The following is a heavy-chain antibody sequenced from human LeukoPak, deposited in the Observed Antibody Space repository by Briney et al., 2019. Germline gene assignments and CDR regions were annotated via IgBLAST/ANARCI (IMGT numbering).Heavy chain of an antibody. CDR3: ARVHSPTPQHNWFDP. J-gene: IGHJ5*02. V-gene: IGHV1-69*06. CDR1: GGTFSSYA. Sequence: SVKVSCKASGGTFSSYAISWVRQAPGQGLEWMGGIIPIFGTANYAQKFQGRVTITADKSTSTAYMELSSLRSEDTAVYYCARVHSPTPQHNWFDPWGQGTLVTVSS. CDR2: IIPIFGTA. D-gene: IGHD1-26*01.